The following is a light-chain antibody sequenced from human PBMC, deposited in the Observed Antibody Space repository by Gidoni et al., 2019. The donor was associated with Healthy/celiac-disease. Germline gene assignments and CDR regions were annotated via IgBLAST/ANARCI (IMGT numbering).Light chain of an antibody. Sequence: EIVVTQSPATLSLSPGERATLSCRASQSVSSYLAWYQQKPGQAPRLLIYDASNRATGIPARFSGSGSVTDFPLTISSLEPEDFAVYYCQQRSNWPPYTFGQGTKLEIK. CDR2: DAS. CDR3: QQRSNWPPYT. V-gene: IGKV3-11*01. J-gene: IGKJ2*01. CDR1: QSVSSY.